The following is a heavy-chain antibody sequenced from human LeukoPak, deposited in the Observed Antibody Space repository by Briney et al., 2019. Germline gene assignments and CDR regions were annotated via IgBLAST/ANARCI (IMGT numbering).Heavy chain of an antibody. J-gene: IGHJ4*02. CDR1: GGSISSYY. V-gene: IGHV4-59*01. CDR3: ARDANYYGSGSYDY. Sequence: SETLSLTCTVSGGSISSYYWSWIRQPPGKGLEWIGYIYYSGSTNYNPSLKSRVTISVDTSKNQFSLKLSSVTAADTAVYYCARDANYYGSGSYDYWGQGTLVTVSS. D-gene: IGHD3-10*01. CDR2: IYYSGST.